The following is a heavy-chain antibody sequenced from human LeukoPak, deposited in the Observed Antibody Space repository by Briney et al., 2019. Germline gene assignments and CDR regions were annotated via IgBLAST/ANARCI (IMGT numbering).Heavy chain of an antibody. CDR2: INHSGST. CDR1: GGSFSGYY. D-gene: IGHD3-9*01. CDR3: ARRSEVTGYPIDY. Sequence: SETLSLTCAVYGGSFSGYYWSWIRQPPGKGLEWIGEINHSGSTNYNPSLKSRVTISVDTSKNQFSLKLSSVTAADTAVYYCARRSEVTGYPIDYWGQGTLVTVSS. J-gene: IGHJ4*02. V-gene: IGHV4-34*01.